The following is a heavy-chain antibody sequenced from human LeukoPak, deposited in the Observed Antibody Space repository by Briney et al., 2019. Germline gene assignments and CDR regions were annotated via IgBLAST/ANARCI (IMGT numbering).Heavy chain of an antibody. J-gene: IGHJ4*02. CDR2: ISSSSSYI. Sequence: GGSLRLSCAASGFTFSSYSMNWVRQAPGKGLEWVSSISSSSSYIYYADSVRGRFTISRDNAKNSLYLQMNSLRAEDTAVYYCARSYRSGWYNYWGQGTLVTVSS. D-gene: IGHD6-19*01. CDR1: GFTFSSYS. V-gene: IGHV3-21*01. CDR3: ARSYRSGWYNY.